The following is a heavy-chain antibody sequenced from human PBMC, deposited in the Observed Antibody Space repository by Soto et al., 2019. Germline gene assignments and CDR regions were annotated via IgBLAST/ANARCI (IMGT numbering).Heavy chain of an antibody. J-gene: IGHJ4*02. CDR1: GGSISSTNYY. CDR3: ARRWSSATFDY. D-gene: IGHD6-25*01. V-gene: IGHV4-39*01. Sequence: SETLSLTCTISGGSISSTNYYWGWIRQPPGKGLEWIGNIYYSGSTYYNPSLKSRVTISVDTSKNQFSLKLSSVTTADTAVYYCARRWSSATFDYWGQGTLVTGSS. CDR2: IYYSGST.